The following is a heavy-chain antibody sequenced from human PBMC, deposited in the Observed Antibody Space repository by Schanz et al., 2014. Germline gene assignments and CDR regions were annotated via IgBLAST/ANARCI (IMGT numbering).Heavy chain of an antibody. V-gene: IGHV1-3*01. D-gene: IGHD6-19*01. CDR2: INAANGNT. J-gene: IGHJ4*02. CDR3: ARGGYSSGWYDRDIAHFDY. CDR1: GYSFISHA. Sequence: QVQLVQSGAEVKKPGASVKVSCKASGYSFISHAIHWVRQAPGQRLEWMGWINAANGNTRYSQKFQGRVTNTADKSTSTAYMDLSSLRPEDTAVYYCARGGYSSGWYDRDIAHFDYWGQGTLVTVSS.